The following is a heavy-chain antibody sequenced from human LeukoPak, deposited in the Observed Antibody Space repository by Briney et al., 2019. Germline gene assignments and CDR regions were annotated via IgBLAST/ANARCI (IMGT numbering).Heavy chain of an antibody. CDR2: INLSGST. CDR3: ARVSISLFGVVTAHFDS. V-gene: IGHV4-34*01. CDR1: GGSFSGSY. D-gene: IGHD3-3*01. J-gene: IGHJ4*02. Sequence: PSETLSLTCGVSGGSFSGSYWGWIRQPPGKGLEWIGEINLSGSTNYNSSLTRRVTISLDTSKNQFSLNLRSVTTADTAVYYCARVSISLFGVVTAHFDSWGQGTLVAVSS.